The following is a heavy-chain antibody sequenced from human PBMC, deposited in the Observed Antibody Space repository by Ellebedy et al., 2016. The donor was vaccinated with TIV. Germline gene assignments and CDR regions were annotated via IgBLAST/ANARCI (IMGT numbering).Heavy chain of an antibody. CDR2: IYYSGST. J-gene: IGHJ6*03. D-gene: IGHD4-23*01. CDR1: GGFISSYF. CDR3: ARGDYGGSTGYYYYMDV. V-gene: IGHV4-59*01. Sequence: GSLRLSCTVSGGFISSYFWSWIRQPPGKGLEWIGFIYYSGSTNYNPSLKSRVTISVDTSKNQFSLKLSSVTAADTSVYYCARGDYGGSTGYYYYMDVWGKGTTVTVSS.